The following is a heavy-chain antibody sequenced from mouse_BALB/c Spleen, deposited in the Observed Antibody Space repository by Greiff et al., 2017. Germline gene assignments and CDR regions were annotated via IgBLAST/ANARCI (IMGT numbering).Heavy chain of an antibody. Sequence: QVQLKESGPGLVAPSQSLSITCTVSGFSLTSYGVHWVRQPPGKGLEWLGVIWAGGSTNYNSALMSRLSISKDNSKSQVFLKMNSLQTDDTAMYYCARVMDYGSSFYAMDYWGQGTSVTVS. CDR2: IWAGGST. CDR1: GFSLTSYG. CDR3: ARVMDYGSSFYAMDY. V-gene: IGHV2-9*02. J-gene: IGHJ4*01. D-gene: IGHD1-1*01.